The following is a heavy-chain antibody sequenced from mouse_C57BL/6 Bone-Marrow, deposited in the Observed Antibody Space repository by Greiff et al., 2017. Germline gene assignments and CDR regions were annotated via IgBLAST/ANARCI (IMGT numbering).Heavy chain of an antibody. CDR1: GYTFTDYN. CDR2: LPPNNGGT. CDR3: ARSGSYDGYYGYYYAMDY. V-gene: IGHV1-18*01. D-gene: IGHD2-3*01. Sequence: ELQLQQSGPALVKPGASVTIPCKASGYTFTDYNMDWVKQSHGTILSWILDLPPNNGGTIYNQKFKGKATLTVDKSSSTAYMELRSLTSEDTAVYYCARSGSYDGYYGYYYAMDYWGQGTSVTVSS. J-gene: IGHJ4*01.